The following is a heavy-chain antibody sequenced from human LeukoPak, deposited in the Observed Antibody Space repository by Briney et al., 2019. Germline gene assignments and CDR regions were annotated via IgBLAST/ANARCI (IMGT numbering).Heavy chain of an antibody. J-gene: IGHJ4*02. D-gene: IGHD2-15*01. CDR1: GFTFSNYA. Sequence: TGGSLRLSCTASGFTFSNYAMSWVRQAPGKGLEWVSTISGSDGSTYYADSVKGRFTISRDNSKNTLYLQMNSLRVEDTAIYYCAKGRGYCTGGSCYSDYWGRGTLVTVSS. V-gene: IGHV3-23*01. CDR2: ISGSDGST. CDR3: AKGRGYCTGGSCYSDY.